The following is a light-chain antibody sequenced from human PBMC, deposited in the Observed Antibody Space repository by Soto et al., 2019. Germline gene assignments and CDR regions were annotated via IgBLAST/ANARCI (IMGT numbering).Light chain of an antibody. Sequence: EIVLTQSPGTLSLSPGERATLSCRASQSVGSIYLAWYQQRPGQAPRLLIYGASNRATGIPARFGGSGSGADFTLSISSLEPEDFAVYYCQQSSNWPPEITFGQGTRLEIK. CDR2: GAS. CDR3: QQSSNWPPEIT. J-gene: IGKJ5*01. V-gene: IGKV3-11*01. CDR1: QSVGSIY.